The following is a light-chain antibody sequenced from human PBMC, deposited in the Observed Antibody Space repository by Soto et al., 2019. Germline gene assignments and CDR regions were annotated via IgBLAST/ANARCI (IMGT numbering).Light chain of an antibody. V-gene: IGKV3-15*01. J-gene: IGKJ3*01. Sequence: EIVMTQSPATLSVSPGERATLSCRASQSVSSNLAWYQQKPGQAPRLLINGASTRATGVPARFGGSGSGTEFTLTISSLQSEDSAVYFCQQYDNWPFTFGPGTKVDIK. CDR1: QSVSSN. CDR3: QQYDNWPFT. CDR2: GAS.